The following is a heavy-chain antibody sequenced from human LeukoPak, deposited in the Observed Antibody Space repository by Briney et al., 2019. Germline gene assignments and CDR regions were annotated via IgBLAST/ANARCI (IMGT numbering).Heavy chain of an antibody. D-gene: IGHD2-15*01. CDR1: GFTFSSYS. Sequence: KPGGSLRLSCAASGFTFSSYSMNRVRQAPGKGLEWVSSISSSSSYIYYADSVKGRFTISRDNAKNSLYLQMNSLRAEDTAVYYCARAGKWSSLGHLDYWGQGTLVTVSS. CDR3: ARAGKWSSLGHLDY. CDR2: ISSSSSYI. V-gene: IGHV3-21*01. J-gene: IGHJ4*02.